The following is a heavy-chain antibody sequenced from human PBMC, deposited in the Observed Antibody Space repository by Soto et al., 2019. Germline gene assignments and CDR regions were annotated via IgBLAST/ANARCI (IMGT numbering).Heavy chain of an antibody. V-gene: IGHV3-23*01. Sequence: GGSLRLSCSASGFFMNDYTMCWVRLAPGKGLQWVATIFSGGVTTRYADSVTGRFSLSRDNSQNMMSLQMNSLRVEDTALYYCARDRQPDGIWTFDYWGRGTLVTVSS. D-gene: IGHD1-1*01. CDR3: ARDRQPDGIWTFDY. CDR1: GFFMNDYT. CDR2: IFSGGVTT. J-gene: IGHJ4*02.